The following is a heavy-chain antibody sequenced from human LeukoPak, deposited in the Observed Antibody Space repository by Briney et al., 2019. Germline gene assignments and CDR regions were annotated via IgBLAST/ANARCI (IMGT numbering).Heavy chain of an antibody. V-gene: IGHV3-21*01. J-gene: IGHJ4*02. D-gene: IGHD5-18*01. CDR2: ISSSSSYI. CDR1: GFTFSSYS. CDR3: ARGKMDTAMVY. Sequence: GGSLRLSCAASGFTFSSYSMNWVRQAPGKGLEWVSSISSSSSYIYYADSVKGRFTISRDNAKNSLYLQMNGLRAEDTAVYYCARGKMDTAMVYWGQGTLVTVSS.